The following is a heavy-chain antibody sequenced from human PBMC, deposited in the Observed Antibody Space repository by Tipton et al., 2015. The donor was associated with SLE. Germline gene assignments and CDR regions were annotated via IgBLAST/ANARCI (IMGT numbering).Heavy chain of an antibody. CDR3: ASSTSGDSSPNAFDI. D-gene: IGHD6-19*01. J-gene: IGHJ3*02. CDR1: GGSFSGYY. CDR2: IYYSGST. V-gene: IGHV4-34*01. Sequence: TLSLTCAVYGGSFSGYYWSWIHQPPGKGLEWIGSIYYSGSTYYNPSLKSRVTISVDTSKNQFSLKLSSVTAADTAVYYCASSTSGDSSPNAFDIWGQGTMVTVSS.